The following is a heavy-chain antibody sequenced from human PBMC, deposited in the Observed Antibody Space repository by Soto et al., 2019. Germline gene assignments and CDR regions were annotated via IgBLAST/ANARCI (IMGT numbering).Heavy chain of an antibody. Sequence: ASVKVSCKASGYTFTSYGISWVRQAPGQGLEWMGWINPNSGGTNYAQKFQGWVTMTRDTSISTAYMELSRLRSDDTAVYYCARDGIAAADTKNYYYYMDVWGKGTTVTVSS. D-gene: IGHD6-13*01. V-gene: IGHV1-2*04. CDR3: ARDGIAAADTKNYYYYMDV. J-gene: IGHJ6*03. CDR2: INPNSGGT. CDR1: GYTFTSYG.